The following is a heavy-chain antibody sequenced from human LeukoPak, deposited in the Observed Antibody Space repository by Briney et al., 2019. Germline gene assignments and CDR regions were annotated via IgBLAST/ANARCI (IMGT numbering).Heavy chain of an antibody. J-gene: IGHJ4*02. CDR3: ARDWGGGTHDY. CDR2: ISNSGSTI. D-gene: IGHD3-10*01. CDR1: GFTFSSYE. V-gene: IGHV3-48*03. Sequence: PGGSLRLSCAASGFTFSSYEMNWVRQAPGKGLEWVSYISNSGSTIYHADSVKGRFTNSRDNAKNSLYLQMNSPRAEDTAVYYCARDWGGGTHDYWGQGTLVTVSS.